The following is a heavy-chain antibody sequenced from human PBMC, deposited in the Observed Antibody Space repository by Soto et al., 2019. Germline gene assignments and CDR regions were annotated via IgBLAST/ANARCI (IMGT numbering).Heavy chain of an antibody. CDR3: ARLGHPGH. Sequence: QVQLVQSGAEVKKPGSSVKVSCTASGGSLRNSVISWVRQAPAQRLEWMGGVIPILGTANYAQKFQGRVTMTADEATSTAYMDLSSLSPDDTALYYCARLGHPGHWGPGTLVIVSS. CDR2: VIPILGTA. V-gene: IGHV1-69*01. J-gene: IGHJ4*02. CDR1: GGSLRNSV.